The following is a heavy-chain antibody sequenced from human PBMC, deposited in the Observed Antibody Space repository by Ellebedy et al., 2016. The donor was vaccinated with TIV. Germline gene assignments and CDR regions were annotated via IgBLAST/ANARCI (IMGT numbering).Heavy chain of an antibody. J-gene: IGHJ3*02. CDR2: IYYSGST. CDR1: GGSISSSSYY. V-gene: IGHV4-39*01. CDR3: ARSPGGNHLDAFDI. Sequence: MPSETLSLTCTVSGGSISSSSYYWGWIRQPPGKGLEWIGSIYYSGSTYYNPSLKSRVTISVDTSKNQFSLKLSSVTAADTAVYYCARSPGGNHLDAFDIWGQGTMVTVSS. D-gene: IGHD4-23*01.